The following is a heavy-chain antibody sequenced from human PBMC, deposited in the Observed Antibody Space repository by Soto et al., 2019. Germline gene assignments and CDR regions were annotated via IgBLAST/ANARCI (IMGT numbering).Heavy chain of an antibody. V-gene: IGHV1-18*01. Sequence: QVQLVQSGAEVKKPGASVKVSCKASGYTFTSYGISWVRQAPGQGLEWMGWISAYNGNTNYAQKLQGRVTMTTDTTTSTAYMELRSLRSDDTAVYYCARAKGFSSCSGGSCHGNWFDPWGQGTLVTVSS. CDR1: GYTFTSYG. D-gene: IGHD2-15*01. CDR3: ARAKGFSSCSGGSCHGNWFDP. CDR2: ISAYNGNT. J-gene: IGHJ5*02.